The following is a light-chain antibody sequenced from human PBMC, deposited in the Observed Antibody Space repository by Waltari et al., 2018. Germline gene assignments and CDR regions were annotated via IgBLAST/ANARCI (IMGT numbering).Light chain of an antibody. CDR1: QCISSW. J-gene: IGKJ1*01. Sequence: DIQMTQSPSTLSASVGDRVTITCRASQCISSWLTWYQQKPGKAPKLLIYQASSLESGVPSRFSGGLTRTEFTLTISSLQPDDFATYCSQHPGTFGQGTKVEIK. CDR3: QHPGT. V-gene: IGKV1-5*03. CDR2: QAS.